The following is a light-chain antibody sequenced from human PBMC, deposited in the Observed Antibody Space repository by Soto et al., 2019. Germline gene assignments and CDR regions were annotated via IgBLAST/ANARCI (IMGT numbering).Light chain of an antibody. J-gene: IGKJ4*01. CDR3: KQYIRWPLT. Sequence: EIVMTQSPATLSVSPGERATLSCRASQSGSSNLAWYQQKPGQAPSLLIYGASTRATGTPARFTGSGSGTEFTLTISSLQYDDFAVYYCKQYIRWPLTFGGGTKLDIK. CDR1: QSGSSN. V-gene: IGKV3-15*01. CDR2: GAS.